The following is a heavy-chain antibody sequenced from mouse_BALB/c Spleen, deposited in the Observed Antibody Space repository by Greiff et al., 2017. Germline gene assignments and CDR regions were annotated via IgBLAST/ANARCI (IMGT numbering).Heavy chain of an antibody. CDR3: ARWDYYGSSPPFAY. Sequence: EVMLVESGPSLVKPSQTLSLTCSVTGDSITSGYWNWIRKFPGNKLEYMGYISYSGSTYYNPSLKSRISITRDTSKNQYYLQLNSVTTEDTATYYCARWDYYGSSPPFAYWGQGTLVTVSA. J-gene: IGHJ3*01. CDR2: ISYSGST. CDR1: GDSITSGY. V-gene: IGHV3-8*02. D-gene: IGHD1-1*01.